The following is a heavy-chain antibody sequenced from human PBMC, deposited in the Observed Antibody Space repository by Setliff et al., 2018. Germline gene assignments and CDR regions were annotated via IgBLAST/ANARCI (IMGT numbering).Heavy chain of an antibody. CDR2: ISAYNGNT. D-gene: IGHD3-3*01. CDR3: ARGPSFWSGDYNFDY. J-gene: IGHJ4*02. CDR1: GYTFTSYG. Sequence: GASVKVSCKASGYTFTSYGISWVRQAPGQGLEWMGWISAYNGNTNYAQKLQGRVTMTTDTSTSTAYMELRSLRSDDTAVYYCARGPSFWSGDYNFDYWGQGTLVTVSS. V-gene: IGHV1-18*01.